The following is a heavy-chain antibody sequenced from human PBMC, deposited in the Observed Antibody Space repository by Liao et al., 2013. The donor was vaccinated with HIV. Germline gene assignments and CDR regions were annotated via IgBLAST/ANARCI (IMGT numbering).Heavy chain of an antibody. CDR1: AGSISSGSYY. CDR2: VYTSGST. CDR3: ATGYTFHDAFDI. J-gene: IGHJ3*02. Sequence: QVQLQESGPGLVKPSQTLSLTCTVSAGSISSGSYYWTWIRQPAGKGLEWIGRVYTSGSTNYNPSLKSRVTISVDTSKNHFSLKLSSVTAADTAVYYCATGYTFHDAFDIWGQGTMVTVSS. V-gene: IGHV4-61*02. D-gene: IGHD3-9*01.